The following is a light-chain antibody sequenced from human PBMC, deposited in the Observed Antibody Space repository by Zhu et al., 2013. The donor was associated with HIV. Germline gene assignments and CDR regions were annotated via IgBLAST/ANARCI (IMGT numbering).Light chain of an antibody. CDR3: QQYDGSSPRT. V-gene: IGKV3-20*01. J-gene: IGKJ1*01. CDR2: DAY. CDR1: QSVRNNY. Sequence: EIVLTQSPATLSMSPGERATLSCRASQSVRNNYLAWYQQKAGRAPRLLIYDAYTRATGIPDRFSGSGSGTDFILTISRVEVEDFAVYYCQQYDGSSPRTFGQGTKVEIK.